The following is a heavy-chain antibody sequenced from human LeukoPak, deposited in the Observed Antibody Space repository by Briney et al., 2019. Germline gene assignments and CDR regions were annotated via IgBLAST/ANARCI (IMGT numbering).Heavy chain of an antibody. D-gene: IGHD3-10*01. V-gene: IGHV3-21*01. Sequence: GGSLRLSCAASGFTFSSYSMNWVRQAPGKGLEWVSCISSSSSYIYYADSVKGRFTISRDNAKNSLYLQMNRLRAEDTAVYYCARDLGDYYGSGSSTFDYWGQGTLVTVSS. CDR2: ISSSSSYI. J-gene: IGHJ4*02. CDR3: ARDLGDYYGSGSSTFDY. CDR1: GFTFSSYS.